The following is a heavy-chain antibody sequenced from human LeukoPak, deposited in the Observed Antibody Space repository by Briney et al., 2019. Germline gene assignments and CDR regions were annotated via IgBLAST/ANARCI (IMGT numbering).Heavy chain of an antibody. CDR1: GGSISSYY. J-gene: IGHJ4*02. CDR2: IYTSGST. Sequence: PSETLSLTCTVSGGSISSYYWSWIRQPAGKGLEWIGRIYTSGSTNYNPSLKSRVTMSVDTSKNQFSLKPSSVTAADTAVYYCAREYYGSGSYYTWENYFDYWGQGTLVTVSS. D-gene: IGHD3-10*01. V-gene: IGHV4-4*07. CDR3: AREYYGSGSYYTWENYFDY.